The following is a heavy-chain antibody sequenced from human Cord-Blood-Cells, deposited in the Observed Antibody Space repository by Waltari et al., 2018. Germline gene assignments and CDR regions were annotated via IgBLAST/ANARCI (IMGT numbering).Heavy chain of an antibody. J-gene: IGHJ4*02. CDR2: SIPIFGTA. V-gene: IGHV1-69*01. Sequence: QVQLVQSGAEVKKPGSSVKVSCKASGGTFSSYAISWVRQAPGQGLEWMGGSIPIFGTANNAKKFQGRVTITADESTSTAYMELSSLRSEDTAVYYCARDQGGYYYGSGSGTFDYWGQGTLVTVSS. CDR1: GGTFSSYA. CDR3: ARDQGGYYYGSGSGTFDY. D-gene: IGHD3-10*01.